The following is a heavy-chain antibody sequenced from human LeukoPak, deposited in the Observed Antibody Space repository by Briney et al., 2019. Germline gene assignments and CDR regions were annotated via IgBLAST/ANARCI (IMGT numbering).Heavy chain of an antibody. CDR1: GDSISSGSYY. V-gene: IGHV4-61*02. D-gene: IGHD2-21*01. Sequence: SETLSLTCTVSGDSISSGSYYWSWIRQPAGKGLERIGRIYTSGSTNYNPSLQSRVTISLDRTKNQFFLKLTSVTAADTAVYYCARDPASCGADCYSDYWGQGTLVTVSS. CDR3: ARDPASCGADCYSDY. J-gene: IGHJ4*02. CDR2: IYTSGST.